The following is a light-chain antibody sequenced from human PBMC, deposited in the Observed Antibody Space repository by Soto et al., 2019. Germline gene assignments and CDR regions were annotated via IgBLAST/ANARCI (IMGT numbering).Light chain of an antibody. CDR3: QHYNNWPPGT. CDR1: QSVRND. Sequence: EFVLTQSPGTLSLSPGERATLSCRASQSVRNDLAWYQQKPGQAPSLLIFGASTRATGVPARFSGSGSGTEFTLNISSLRSEDFAVYYCQHYNNWPPGTFGQGTKVEIK. J-gene: IGKJ1*01. V-gene: IGKV3-15*01. CDR2: GAS.